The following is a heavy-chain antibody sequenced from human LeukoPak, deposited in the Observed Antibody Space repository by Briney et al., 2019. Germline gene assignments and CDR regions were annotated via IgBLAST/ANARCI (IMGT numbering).Heavy chain of an antibody. CDR3: AREHIVVVPAAISIWFDP. Sequence: SETLSLTCAVYGGSFSGYYWSWIRQPPGQGLEWIGEINHSGSTNYNPSLKSRVTISVDTSKNQFSLKLSSVTAADTAVYYCAREHIVVVPAAISIWFDPWGQGTLVTVSS. CDR1: GGSFSGYY. D-gene: IGHD2-2*01. V-gene: IGHV4-34*01. J-gene: IGHJ5*02. CDR2: INHSGST.